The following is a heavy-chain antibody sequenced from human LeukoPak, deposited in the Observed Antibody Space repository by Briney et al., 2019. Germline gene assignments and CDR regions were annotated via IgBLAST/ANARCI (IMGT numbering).Heavy chain of an antibody. CDR2: ISYGGNNK. CDR3: ARGQFRLSDYDSSGFDY. J-gene: IGHJ4*02. V-gene: IGHV3-30*04. Sequence: PGGSLRLSCVASGFTFSNYAMHWVRQAPGKGLEWVAVISYGGNNKYYADSVKGRFTISRDNSKNTRYLQMISLRAEDTAVYYCARGQFRLSDYDSSGFDYWGQGTLVTVSS. D-gene: IGHD3-22*01. CDR1: GFTFSNYA.